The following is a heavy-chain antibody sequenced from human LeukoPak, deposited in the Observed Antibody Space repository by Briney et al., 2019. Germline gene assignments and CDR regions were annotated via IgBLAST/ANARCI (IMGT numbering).Heavy chain of an antibody. Sequence: SGKVSCKASGYTFTGYYMHWVRQAPGQGLEWMGWINPNSGGTNYAQKFQGRVTMTRDTSISTAYMELSRLRSDDTAVYYCARGPHFLSGGWYENPAEYFQHWGQGTLVTVSS. J-gene: IGHJ1*01. V-gene: IGHV1-2*02. CDR1: GYTFTGYY. CDR2: INPNSGGT. CDR3: ARGPHFLSGGWYENPAEYFQH. D-gene: IGHD6-19*01.